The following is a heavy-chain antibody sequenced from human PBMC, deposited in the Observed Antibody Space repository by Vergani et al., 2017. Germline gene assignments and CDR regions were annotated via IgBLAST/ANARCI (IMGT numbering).Heavy chain of an antibody. V-gene: IGHV3-23*04. Sequence: EVQLVESGGGLVQPGGSLRLSCAASGFTFSSSSMNWVRQAPGKGLEWVSAISGSGGSTSYADSVKGRFTISRDNAKTTLYLQMNSLRAEDTAVYYCARASSYYYDSSGYYSAFDIWGQGTMVTVSS. J-gene: IGHJ3*02. D-gene: IGHD3-22*01. CDR2: ISGSGGST. CDR1: GFTFSSSS. CDR3: ARASSYYYDSSGYYSAFDI.